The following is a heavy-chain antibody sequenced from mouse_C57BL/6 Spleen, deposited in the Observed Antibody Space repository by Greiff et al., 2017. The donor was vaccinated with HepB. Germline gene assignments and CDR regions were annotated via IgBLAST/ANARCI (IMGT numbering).Heavy chain of an antibody. V-gene: IGHV1-19*01. CDR2: INPYNGGT. J-gene: IGHJ2*01. CDR1: GYTFTDYY. Sequence: VQLQQSGPVLVKPGASVKMSCKASGYTFTDYYMNWVKQSHGKSLEWIGVINPYNGGTSYNQKFKGKATLTVDKSSSTAYMGLNSLTSEDSAVYYCARRGTVVDFDYWGQGTTLTVSS. D-gene: IGHD1-1*01. CDR3: ARRGTVVDFDY.